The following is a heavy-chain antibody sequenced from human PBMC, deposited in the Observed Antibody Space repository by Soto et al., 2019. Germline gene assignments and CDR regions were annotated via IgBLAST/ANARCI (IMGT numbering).Heavy chain of an antibody. CDR3: ARDVRYCSSITCPRHGLDV. D-gene: IGHD2-2*01. V-gene: IGHV1-3*01. J-gene: IGHJ3*01. CDR2: IIAANGNT. Sequence: GASVKVSCKASGYTFTNYAIHWVRQAPGQSLEWMGWIIAANGNTKYSQKFQGRVTITRDTSASTAYMELTSLRSEDTAVYYCARDVRYCSSITCPRHGLDVWGQGTKDTVSS. CDR1: GYTFTNYA.